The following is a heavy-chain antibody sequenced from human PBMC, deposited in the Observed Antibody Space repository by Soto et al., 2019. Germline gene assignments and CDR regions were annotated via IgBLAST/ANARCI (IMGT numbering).Heavy chain of an antibody. V-gene: IGHV3-23*01. CDR3: VKDDRILGRRYFDL. Sequence: EEQLLESGGGLIQPGGSLRLACAASGFTFSSYAMTWVRQAPGKGLEWVSSISFSDGGTYYADSVKGRLTISRHNSKNTLFLQMNSLRVEDTAVYYCVKDDRILGRRYFDLWGRGTLVTVSS. CDR1: GFTFSSYA. CDR2: ISFSDGGT. J-gene: IGHJ2*01. D-gene: IGHD2-15*01.